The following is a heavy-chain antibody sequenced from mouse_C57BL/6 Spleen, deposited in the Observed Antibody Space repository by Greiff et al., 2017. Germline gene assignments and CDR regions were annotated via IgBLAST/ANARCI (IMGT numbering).Heavy chain of an antibody. CDR2: ISYSGST. V-gene: IGHV3-1*01. Sequence: EVKLQESGPGMVKPSQSLSLTCTVTGYSITSGYDWHWIRHFPGNKLEWMGYISYSGSTNYNPSLKSRISITHDTSKNHFFLKLNSVTTEDTATYYCARDYDGDYAMDYWGQGTSVTVSS. CDR1: GYSITSGYD. CDR3: ARDYDGDYAMDY. J-gene: IGHJ4*01. D-gene: IGHD2-12*01.